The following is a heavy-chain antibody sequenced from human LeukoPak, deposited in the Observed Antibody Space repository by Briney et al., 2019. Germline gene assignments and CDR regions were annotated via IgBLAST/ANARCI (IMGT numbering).Heavy chain of an antibody. V-gene: IGHV1-69*13. CDR3: ASCSSTSCNTAEGEYYYYYMDV. CDR1: GGTFSSYA. D-gene: IGHD2-2*02. Sequence: APVKVSCKASGGTFSSYAISWVRQAPGQGLEWMGGIIPIFGTANYAQKFRGRVTITADESTSTAYMELSSLRSEDTAVYYCASCSSTSCNTAEGEYYYYYMDVWGKGTTVTVSS. CDR2: IIPIFGTA. J-gene: IGHJ6*03.